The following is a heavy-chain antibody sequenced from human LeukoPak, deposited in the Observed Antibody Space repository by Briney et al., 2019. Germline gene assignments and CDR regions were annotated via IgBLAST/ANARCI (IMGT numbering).Heavy chain of an antibody. D-gene: IGHD2-15*01. J-gene: IGHJ4*02. Sequence: SETLSLTCNVSGGSISSGSSYWSWIRQPAGKGLEWLGRIYTSGSTTYNPSLKSRVTMSVDTSKNQFSLKLSSVTAADTAVYYCARCVRYCDYWGQGTLVTVSS. CDR1: GGSISSGSSY. V-gene: IGHV4-61*02. CDR3: ARCVRYCDY. CDR2: IYTSGST.